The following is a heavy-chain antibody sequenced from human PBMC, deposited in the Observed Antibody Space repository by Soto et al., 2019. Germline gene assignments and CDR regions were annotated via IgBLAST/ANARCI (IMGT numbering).Heavy chain of an antibody. D-gene: IGHD3-3*01. J-gene: IGHJ4*02. CDR1: GFTFSNAW. Sequence: EVQLVASGGGLVKPGGSLRLSCAASGFTFSNAWMSWVRQAPGKGLEWVGRIKSKTDGGTTDYAAPVKGRFTISRDDSKNTLYLQMNSLKTEDTAVYYCTTVSHYDFWSGYFQPFDYWGQGTLVTVSS. CDR2: IKSKTDGGTT. CDR3: TTVSHYDFWSGYFQPFDY. V-gene: IGHV3-15*01.